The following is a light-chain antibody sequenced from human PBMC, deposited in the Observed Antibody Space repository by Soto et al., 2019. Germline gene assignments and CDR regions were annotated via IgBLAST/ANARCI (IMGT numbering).Light chain of an antibody. CDR2: RND. V-gene: IGLV1-47*01. Sequence: QLVLTQPPSASGTPGQSVTISCSGSSSNIGSNYVNWYQHLPGTAPKLLIYRNDQRPSGVPDRFSGSKSGTAASLAISGLRSEDEADYYCATRDDSLSGHWLFGGGTKLTVL. CDR3: ATRDDSLSGHWL. J-gene: IGLJ3*02. CDR1: SSNIGSNY.